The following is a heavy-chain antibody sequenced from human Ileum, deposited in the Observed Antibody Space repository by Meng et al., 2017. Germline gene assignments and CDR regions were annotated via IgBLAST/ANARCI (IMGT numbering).Heavy chain of an antibody. CDR3: VRHGGKYFDS. Sequence: VLLQGSGPRLVGPSGTLSLTCTVSGGSIGSSFYWSWVRQSPGKGLEWIGQIYLAGSPNYNPSLESRVTISVDKSKNQFSLRLTSVTAADTAIFYCVRHGGKYFDSWGQGTLVTVSS. J-gene: IGHJ4*02. CDR1: GGSIGSSFY. V-gene: IGHV4-4*02. CDR2: IYLAGSP. D-gene: IGHD2-15*01.